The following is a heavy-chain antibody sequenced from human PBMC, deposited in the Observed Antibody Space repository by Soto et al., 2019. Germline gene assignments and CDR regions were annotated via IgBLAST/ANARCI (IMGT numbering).Heavy chain of an antibody. J-gene: IGHJ4*02. Sequence: EMQLVESGGGLVQPGGSLRLSSAASGFTFSSYWMNWVRQGPGKGLVWVSRINSDGSDTSYADSVKGRFTISRDNAKNTLYLQMNSLRAEDTAVYYCARLDSSSWAFDYWGQGTLVTVSS. CDR3: ARLDSSSWAFDY. D-gene: IGHD6-13*01. CDR1: GFTFSSYW. CDR2: INSDGSDT. V-gene: IGHV3-74*01.